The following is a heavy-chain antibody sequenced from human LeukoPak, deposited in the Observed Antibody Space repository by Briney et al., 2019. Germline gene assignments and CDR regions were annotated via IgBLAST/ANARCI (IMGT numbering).Heavy chain of an antibody. V-gene: IGHV1-24*01. D-gene: IGHD3-3*01. CDR1: GYTLTELS. CDR2: FDPEDGET. CDR3: ATSTQGFLEWLQD. Sequence: GASPKVSCKVSGYTLTELSMHCVRQAPGHRLEWRGGFDPEDGETIYAQKFQGRVTMTEDTSTDTAYMELSSLRSEDTAVYYCATSTQGFLEWLQDWGQGTLVTVSS. J-gene: IGHJ4*02.